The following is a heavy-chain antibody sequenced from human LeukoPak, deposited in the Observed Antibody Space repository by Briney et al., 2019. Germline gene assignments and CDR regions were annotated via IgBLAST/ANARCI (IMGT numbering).Heavy chain of an antibody. D-gene: IGHD3-10*01. CDR3: AREAYGRRFDP. V-gene: IGHV3-30*02. CDR2: IRFDGSYN. Sequence: GGSLRLSCAASRFTFSSYGMHWVRQAPGKGLEWVAFIRFDGSYNYYADSVKGRFTISRDNSKNTLYLQMNSLRAEDTAVYYCAREAYGRRFDPWGQGTLVTVSS. J-gene: IGHJ5*02. CDR1: RFTFSSYG.